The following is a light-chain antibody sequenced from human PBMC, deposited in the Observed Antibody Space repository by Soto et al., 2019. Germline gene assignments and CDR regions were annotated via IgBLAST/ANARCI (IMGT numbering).Light chain of an antibody. Sequence: FMLTQPHSVSESPGKTVTISCTRSGGSIASGYVQWYRQRPGSAPTTVIYEDNQRPSGVPDRFSGSIDSSSNSASLTISGLQTEDEADHYCQSYHSSYPYVFGTGTKVTVL. J-gene: IGLJ1*01. CDR1: GGSIASGY. CDR2: EDN. V-gene: IGLV6-57*03. CDR3: QSYHSSYPYV.